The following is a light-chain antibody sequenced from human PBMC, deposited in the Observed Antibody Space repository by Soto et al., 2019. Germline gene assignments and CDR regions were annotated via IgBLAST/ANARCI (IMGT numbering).Light chain of an antibody. CDR1: QSINSN. CDR2: GAS. V-gene: IGKV3D-15*01. J-gene: IGKJ5*01. CDR3: QHYWSPIT. Sequence: VMTQSPATLSVSPGERATLSCTASQSINSNLAWYQQRPGQAPRLLIYGASSRATGIPDRFSGSGSETDFTLTSIRLEPLAVSEYYWQHYWSPITFGQGTRLEI.